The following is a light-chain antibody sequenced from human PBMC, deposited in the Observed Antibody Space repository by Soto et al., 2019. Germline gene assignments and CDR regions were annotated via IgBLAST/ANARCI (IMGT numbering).Light chain of an antibody. J-gene: IGLJ1*01. CDR2: DDN. CDR3: QVWDSSSDHYV. CDR1: DIASKS. Sequence: YELTQPPSASVAPGQTARISCGGNDIASKSVHWSQQKPGQAPVLVVYDDNDRPSGIPERLSGSNSGDTATLTISRVEAGDEADYYCQVWDSSSDHYVFGSGTKATVL. V-gene: IGLV3-21*02.